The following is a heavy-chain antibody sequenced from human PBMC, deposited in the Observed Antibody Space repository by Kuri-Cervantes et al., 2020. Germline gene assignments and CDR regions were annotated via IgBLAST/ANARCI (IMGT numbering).Heavy chain of an antibody. Sequence: GESLKISCAASGFTFSSYAMSWVRQAPGKGLEWVSYISSSGSTIYYADSVKGRFTISRDNAKNSLYLQMNSLRAEDTAVYYCARYGGTELKSVDAFDIWGQGTMVTVSS. CDR1: GFTFSSYA. V-gene: IGHV3-48*04. CDR2: ISSSGSTI. J-gene: IGHJ3*02. CDR3: ARYGGTELKSVDAFDI. D-gene: IGHD2-15*01.